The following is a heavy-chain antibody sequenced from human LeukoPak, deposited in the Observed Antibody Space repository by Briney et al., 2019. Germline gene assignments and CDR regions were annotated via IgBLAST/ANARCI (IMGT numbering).Heavy chain of an antibody. CDR2: IKPDGSEK. D-gene: IGHD2-21*01. CDR3: ARDRIFKGGSYFFDY. J-gene: IGHJ4*02. V-gene: IGHV3-7*01. Sequence: GGSLRLSCAASGFTFSAYWMSWVRQAPGEGLEWVANIKPDGSEKYYVDSLKGRFTISRDNAKNSLYLQMNSLRAEDTAMYYCARDRIFKGGSYFFDYWGQGTLVTVSS. CDR1: GFTFSAYW.